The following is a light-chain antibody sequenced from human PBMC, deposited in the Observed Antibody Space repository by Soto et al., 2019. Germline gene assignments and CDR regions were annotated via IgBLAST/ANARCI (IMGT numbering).Light chain of an antibody. V-gene: IGLV2-8*01. J-gene: IGLJ3*02. CDR1: SSDVGSYNY. Sequence: QSALTQPPSASGSPGQSVTISCTGTSSDVGSYNYVSWYQQHPGKAPKLIIYEVSKRPSGVPDRFSGSKSGNTASLTVSGLQAEDEADYYCCSYVASRMFGGGTKVTVL. CDR2: EVS. CDR3: CSYVASRM.